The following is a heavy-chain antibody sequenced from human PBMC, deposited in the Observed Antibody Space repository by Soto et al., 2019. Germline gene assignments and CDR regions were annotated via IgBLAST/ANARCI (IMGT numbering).Heavy chain of an antibody. D-gene: IGHD6-19*01. CDR1: GFTFSSYA. Sequence: EVQLLESGGGLVQPGGSLRLSCAASGFTFSSYAMSWVRQAPGKGLEWVSAISGSGGSTYYADSVKGRFTISRDNSKNPLYLQMNSLRAEDQAVYFCAKDRIAGAGGASDYWGQGTLVTVSS. V-gene: IGHV3-23*01. J-gene: IGHJ4*02. CDR3: AKDRIAGAGGASDY. CDR2: ISGSGGST.